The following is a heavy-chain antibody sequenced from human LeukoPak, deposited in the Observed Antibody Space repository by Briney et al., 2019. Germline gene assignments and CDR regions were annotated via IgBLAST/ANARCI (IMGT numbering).Heavy chain of an antibody. CDR2: INHSGST. CDR1: GGSFSGYY. CDR3: ARPSSSWYNWFDP. Sequence: PSETLSLTCAVYGGSFSGYYWSWIRQPPGKGLEWIGEINHSGSTNYNPSLKSRVTISVDTSKNQFSLKLSSVTAADTAVYYCARPSSSWYNWFDPWGQGTLVTVSS. D-gene: IGHD6-13*01. V-gene: IGHV4-34*01. J-gene: IGHJ5*02.